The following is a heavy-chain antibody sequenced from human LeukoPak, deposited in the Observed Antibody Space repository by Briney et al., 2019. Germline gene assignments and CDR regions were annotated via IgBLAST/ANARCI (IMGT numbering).Heavy chain of an antibody. Sequence: GGSLRLSCAASRFTFNSYAMSWVRQAPGKGLEWVSVIGGSNGITFYVGSVKGRFTISRDNSEDTLHLQMNSLRAEDTAVYYCARNENSGWGYFDYWGQGTLVTVSS. CDR3: ARNENSGWGYFDY. V-gene: IGHV3-23*01. D-gene: IGHD5-12*01. J-gene: IGHJ4*02. CDR1: RFTFNSYA. CDR2: IGGSNGIT.